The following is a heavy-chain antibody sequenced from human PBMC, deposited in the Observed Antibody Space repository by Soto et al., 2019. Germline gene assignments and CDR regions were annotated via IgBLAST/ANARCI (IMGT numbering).Heavy chain of an antibody. V-gene: IGHV3-23*01. CDR3: AKCPYSNYVVNY. J-gene: IGHJ4*02. CDR2: ISGGGSST. Sequence: SLRLSCAASGFTFSNYAMSWVRQAPGKGLEWVSTISGGGSSTYYADSVKGRFTISRDNSKNTLYLQMSSLRAEDTAVYYCAKCPYSNYVVNYWGQGTLVTVSS. D-gene: IGHD4-4*01. CDR1: GFTFSNYA.